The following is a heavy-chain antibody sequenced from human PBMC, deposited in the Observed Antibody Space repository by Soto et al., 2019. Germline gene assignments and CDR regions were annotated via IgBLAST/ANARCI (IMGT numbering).Heavy chain of an antibody. CDR1: GGSISSSKW. CDR3: ARSVVYRYGDY. Sequence: QVQLQESGPGLVKPSGTLSLTCAVSGGSISSSKWWIWVLQPPGKGLEWIGEIYHSGSTNYNPSLKSRVTISVDKSKHQFYLKLTSVPAADTAVYYCARSVVYRYGDYWCQGTLVTFSS. J-gene: IGHJ4*02. D-gene: IGHD5-18*01. V-gene: IGHV4-4*02. CDR2: IYHSGST.